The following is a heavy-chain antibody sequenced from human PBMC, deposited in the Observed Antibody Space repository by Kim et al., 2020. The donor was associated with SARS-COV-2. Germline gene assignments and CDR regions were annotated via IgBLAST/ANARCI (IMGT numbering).Heavy chain of an antibody. CDR3: ARDIMFGNWNYYHFGY. D-gene: IGHD1-7*01. V-gene: IGHV6-1*01. J-gene: IGHJ4*02. Sequence: SVKSRITINPDTSKNQFSLQLNSVTPEDTAVYYCARDIMFGNWNYYHFGYWGQGTLVTVSS.